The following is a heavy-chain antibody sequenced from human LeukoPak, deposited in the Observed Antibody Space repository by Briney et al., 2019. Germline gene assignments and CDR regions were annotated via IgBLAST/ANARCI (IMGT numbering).Heavy chain of an antibody. V-gene: IGHV4-34*01. J-gene: IGHJ6*02. CDR1: GGSFSGYY. D-gene: IGHD3-9*01. CDR2: INHSGST. Sequence: PSETLSLTCAVYGGSFSGYYWSWIRQPPGKGLEWIGEINHSGSTNYNPSLKSRVTISVDTSKNQFSLKLSSVTVADTAVYYCARRVLRYFDWTDYYYGMDVWGQGTTVTVSS. CDR3: ARRVLRYFDWTDYYYGMDV.